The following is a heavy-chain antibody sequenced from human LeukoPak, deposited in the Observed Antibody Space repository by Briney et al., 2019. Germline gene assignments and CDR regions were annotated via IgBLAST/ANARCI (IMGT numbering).Heavy chain of an antibody. J-gene: IGHJ6*02. Sequence: KPGGSLRLSCAASGFTFSSYGMNWVRQAPGKGLEWVSSISSSSRYIYYADSVKGRFTVSRDNAKNSLYLQMNSLRAEDTAMYYCARDLGSYPYYYYAMDVWGQGTTVTVSS. CDR2: ISSSSRYI. CDR1: GFTFSSYG. CDR3: ARDLGSYPYYYYAMDV. V-gene: IGHV3-21*01. D-gene: IGHD1-26*01.